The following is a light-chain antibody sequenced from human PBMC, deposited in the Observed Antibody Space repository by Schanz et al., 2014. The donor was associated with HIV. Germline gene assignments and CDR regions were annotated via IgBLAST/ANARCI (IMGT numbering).Light chain of an antibody. CDR1: SSDVGHYDY. J-gene: IGLJ2*01. Sequence: QSALTQPPSASGSRGQSVTISCTGTSSDVGHYDYASWYQQHPGKAPKLMIYEVSKRPSGVPDRFSGSKSGNTASLTVSGLQAEDEADYYCSSHAGSDKFGIFGGGTKLTVL. V-gene: IGLV2-8*01. CDR3: SSHAGSDKFGI. CDR2: EVS.